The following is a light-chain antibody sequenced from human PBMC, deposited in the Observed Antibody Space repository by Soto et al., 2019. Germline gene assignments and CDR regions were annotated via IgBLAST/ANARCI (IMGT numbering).Light chain of an antibody. CDR2: KVS. CDR1: QSLLYSDGDTY. V-gene: IGKV2-30*01. J-gene: IGKJ1*01. Sequence: DVVMTQSPLSLSVTLGQSASISCRSTQSLLYSDGDTYLNWYHQRPGQSPRRLIHKVSKRDSGVPDRISGSGSGRDFPLEIRRVEAEDVGTYYCLQATPRPWTFGQGTKVDI. CDR3: LQATPRPWT.